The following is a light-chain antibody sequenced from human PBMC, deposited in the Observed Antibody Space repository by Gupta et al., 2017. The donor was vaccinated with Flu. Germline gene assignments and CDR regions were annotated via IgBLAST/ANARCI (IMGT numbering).Light chain of an antibody. CDR3: QQDDSTPWT. CDR1: QSVFFSSNNKNY. Sequence: DIVMTQSPDSLAVSLGERATINCRSSQSVFFSSNNKNYLAWYQQKLGQPPNLLIYWASTRESGVPDRFSGSGSGTDFTLTISSLQAEDVAVYYCQQDDSTPWTFGQGTKVEIK. CDR2: WAS. J-gene: IGKJ1*01. V-gene: IGKV4-1*01.